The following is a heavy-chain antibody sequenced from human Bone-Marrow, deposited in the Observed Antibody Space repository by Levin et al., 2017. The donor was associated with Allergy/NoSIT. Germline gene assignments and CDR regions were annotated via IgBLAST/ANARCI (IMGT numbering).Heavy chain of an antibody. CDR3: ARVGGGFEFWSGENWVDA. CDR2: ISSDSSDI. Sequence: PGGSLRLSCAASGFTFSNYGMNWVRQAPGKGLEWVSSISSDSSDIFYADSMKGRITISRDNANNSVYLQMSSLRANDTGVYYCARVGGGFEFWSGENWVDAWGQGILVTVSS. CDR1: GFTFSNYG. D-gene: IGHD3-3*01. V-gene: IGHV3-21*01. J-gene: IGHJ5*02.